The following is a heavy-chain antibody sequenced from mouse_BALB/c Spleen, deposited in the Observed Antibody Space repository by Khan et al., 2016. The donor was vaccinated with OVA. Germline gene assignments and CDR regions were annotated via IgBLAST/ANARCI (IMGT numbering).Heavy chain of an antibody. Sequence: VRLQQSGPDLVKPGASVKISCKASGYSFTLYYMSWVKQSHGKSLEWIGRVNPNTDNINYNQEFKGKAILTVDKSSNTAYMELRSLTSEDSAVYFCARGYDFFASWGRGTLVTVSA. CDR3: ARGYDFFAS. CDR2: VNPNTDNI. J-gene: IGHJ3*01. V-gene: IGHV1-26*01. CDR1: GYSFTLYY. D-gene: IGHD2-14*01.